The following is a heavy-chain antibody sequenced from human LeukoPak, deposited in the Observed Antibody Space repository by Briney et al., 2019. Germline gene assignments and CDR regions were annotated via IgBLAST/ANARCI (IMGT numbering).Heavy chain of an antibody. CDR1: GFTFSSSA. J-gene: IGHJ4*02. CDR2: ISYDGSNK. Sequence: GRSLRLSCAASGFTFSSSAMHWVRQAPDKGLEWVAVISYDGSNKYYADSVKGRFTISRDNSKNTLYLQMNSLRADDTAVYYCARDRDSSGWYEGFDYWGQGTPVTVSS. CDR3: ARDRDSSGWYEGFDY. V-gene: IGHV3-30-3*01. D-gene: IGHD6-19*01.